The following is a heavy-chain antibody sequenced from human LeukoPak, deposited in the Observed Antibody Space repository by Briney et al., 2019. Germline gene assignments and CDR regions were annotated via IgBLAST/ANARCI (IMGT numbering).Heavy chain of an antibody. J-gene: IGHJ4*02. Sequence: SETLSLTCTVSGVSISSSNSYWGWIRQPPGKGLEWIGSIYYSGNTYYNASLKSQVSVSIDTSKNQFSLKLTSVTAADTAVYYCARQTGSGLFILPGGQGTLVTVSS. CDR1: GVSISSSNSY. CDR3: ARQTGSGLFILP. CDR2: IYYSGNT. D-gene: IGHD3/OR15-3a*01. V-gene: IGHV4-39*01.